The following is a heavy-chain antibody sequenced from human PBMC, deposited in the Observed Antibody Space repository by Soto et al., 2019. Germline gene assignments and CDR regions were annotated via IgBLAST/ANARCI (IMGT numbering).Heavy chain of an antibody. D-gene: IGHD2-15*01. CDR2: IWYDGSNK. J-gene: IGHJ3*02. V-gene: IGHV3-33*01. CDR3: ARVWGYCSGGSCPDAFDI. Sequence: GGSLRLSCAASGFTFSSYGMHWVRQAPGKGLEWVAVIWYDGSNKYYADSVKGRFTISRDNSKNTLYLQMNSLRAEDTAVYYRARVWGYCSGGSCPDAFDIWGQGTMVTVSS. CDR1: GFTFSSYG.